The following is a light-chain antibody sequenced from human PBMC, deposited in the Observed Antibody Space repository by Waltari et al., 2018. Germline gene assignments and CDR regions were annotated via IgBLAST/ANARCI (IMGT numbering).Light chain of an antibody. Sequence: DIMMTQSPDSLAVSLGERATINCKSSQSILFHSNNKNYLAWYQQRPGQPPKLLIYWASTRESGVPDRFSGSGSGTDFTLTISSLQTEDVAVYYCQQYYSTPYTFGQGTKLEI. CDR1: QSILFHSNNKNY. CDR3: QQYYSTPYT. V-gene: IGKV4-1*01. CDR2: WAS. J-gene: IGKJ2*01.